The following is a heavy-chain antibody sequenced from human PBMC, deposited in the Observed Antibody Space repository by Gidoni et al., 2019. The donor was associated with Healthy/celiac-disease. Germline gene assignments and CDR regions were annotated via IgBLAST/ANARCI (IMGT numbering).Heavy chain of an antibody. D-gene: IGHD2-15*01. Sequence: QVQLQQWGAGLLKPSETLSLTCAVYGGSFSGYYWSWIRQPPGKGLEWIGEINHSGSTNYNPSLTRRVTISVDTSKNQFSLKLSSVTAADTAVYYCARGLRSLDYWGQVTLVTVSS. V-gene: IGHV4-34*01. CDR3: ARGLRSLDY. CDR2: INHSGST. J-gene: IGHJ4*02. CDR1: GGSFSGYY.